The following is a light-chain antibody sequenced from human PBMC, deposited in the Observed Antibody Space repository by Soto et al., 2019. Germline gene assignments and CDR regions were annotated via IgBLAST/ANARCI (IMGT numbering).Light chain of an antibody. CDR1: QSISRW. J-gene: IGKJ1*01. CDR2: DGS. V-gene: IGKV1-5*01. CDR3: QQYNSYSQWT. Sequence: DFQMTQSPSTVSASVGDRVTITCRASQSISRWLAWYQQKPGKAPEVVLYDGSTLAFGVPSRFSGSGSGTDFTLTITSLQPDDFATYYCQQYNSYSQWTFGQGTKVDI.